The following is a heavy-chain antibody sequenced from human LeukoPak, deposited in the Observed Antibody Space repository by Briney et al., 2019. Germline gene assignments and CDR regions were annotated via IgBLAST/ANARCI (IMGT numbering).Heavy chain of an antibody. V-gene: IGHV4-39*07. CDR2: IYYSGST. D-gene: IGHD2-21*02. Sequence: SETLSLTCTVSGGSISSSSYYWGWIRQPPGKGLEWIGSIYYSGSTYYNPSLKSRVTISVDTSKNQFSLRLSSVTAADTAVYYCARRSEIGPYCGGDCYRTYYFDYWGQGTLVTVSS. CDR1: GGSISSSSYY. J-gene: IGHJ4*02. CDR3: ARRSEIGPYCGGDCYRTYYFDY.